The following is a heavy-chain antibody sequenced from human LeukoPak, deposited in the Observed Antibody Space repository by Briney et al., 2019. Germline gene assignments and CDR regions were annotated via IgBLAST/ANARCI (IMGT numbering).Heavy chain of an antibody. V-gene: IGHV3-53*01. Sequence: GGSLRLSCAAPGFTVSLYYMTWVRQAPGKGLEWVSVIYSGGPTYYADSVKGRFTISRDNSKNTVYLQMNSLRGEDTAVYFCARGWVVATGGFDMWGQGTMVTVSS. CDR3: ARGWVVATGGFDM. D-gene: IGHD2-8*02. CDR1: GFTVSLYY. CDR2: IYSGGPT. J-gene: IGHJ3*02.